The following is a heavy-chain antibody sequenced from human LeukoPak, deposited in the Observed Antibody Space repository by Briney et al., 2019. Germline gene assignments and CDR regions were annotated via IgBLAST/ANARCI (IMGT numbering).Heavy chain of an antibody. CDR2: INSGGTTI. V-gene: IGHV3-48*03. CDR3: ARGDSCPTY. Sequence: GGSLRLSCAASGFTFSSYEMNWARQAPGRGLEWVSYINSGGTTIYYADSVKGRFTISRDNAKNSLYLQMNSLRAEDTAVYYCARGDSCPTYWGQGTLVTVSS. J-gene: IGHJ4*02. D-gene: IGHD2-15*01. CDR1: GFTFSSYE.